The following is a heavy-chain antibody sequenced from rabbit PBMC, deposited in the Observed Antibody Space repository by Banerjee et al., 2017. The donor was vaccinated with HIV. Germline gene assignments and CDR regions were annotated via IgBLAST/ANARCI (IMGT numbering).Heavy chain of an antibody. Sequence: QEQLEESGGDLVKPEGSLTLTCTASGFSFSSSYWICWVRQAPGKGLEWIACIYAGSSGSTYYASWAKGRFTISKTSSTTVTLQMTSLTAADTATYFCAREGADSSGYNLWGPGTLVTVS. CDR3: AREGADSSGYNL. V-gene: IGHV1S45*01. J-gene: IGHJ4*01. CDR2: IYAGSSGST. D-gene: IGHD1-1*01. CDR1: GFSFSSSYW.